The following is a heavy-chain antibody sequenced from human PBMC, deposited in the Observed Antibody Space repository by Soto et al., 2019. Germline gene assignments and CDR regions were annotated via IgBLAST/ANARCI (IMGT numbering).Heavy chain of an antibody. Sequence: GGSLRLSCAVSGFTFTDHAMTWVRQAPGKGLEWVSTTSNNGDRTFYADSVKGRFTVSTDRTNNTPYLQMNSLRADDTAVYFCARPPLYSNGGYFDSWGQGTLVTVSS. J-gene: IGHJ4*02. D-gene: IGHD6-19*01. CDR2: TSNNGDRT. V-gene: IGHV3-23*01. CDR3: ARPPLYSNGGYFDS. CDR1: GFTFTDHA.